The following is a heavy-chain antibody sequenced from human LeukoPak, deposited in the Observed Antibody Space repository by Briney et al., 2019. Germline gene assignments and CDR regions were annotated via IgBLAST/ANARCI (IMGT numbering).Heavy chain of an antibody. J-gene: IGHJ4*02. V-gene: IGHV3-23*01. CDR2: ISGSGGST. D-gene: IGHD3-22*01. Sequence: PGGSLRLSCTASGFTFNSYAMSWVRQAPGKGLEWVSGISGSGGSTYYADSVKGRFTISRANSRNTLFLQMNSLRAEDTAVYYCANLINWGQGTLVTVSS. CDR1: GFTFNSYA. CDR3: ANLIN.